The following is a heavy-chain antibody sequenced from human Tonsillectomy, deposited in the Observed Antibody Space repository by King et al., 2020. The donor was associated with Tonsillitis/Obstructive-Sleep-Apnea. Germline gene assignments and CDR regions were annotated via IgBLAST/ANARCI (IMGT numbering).Heavy chain of an antibody. J-gene: IGHJ4*02. D-gene: IGHD3-3*01. V-gene: IGHV4-39*01. CDR1: GGSISSSSYY. Sequence: QLQESGPGLVKPSETLSLTCTVSGGSISSSSYYWGWIRQPPGKGLEWIGSIYYSGSTYYNPSLKSRVTISVDTSKNQCSLELCSVTAADTAVYYCAGTNFYYFDYWGQGTLVTVSS. CDR2: IYYSGST. CDR3: AGTNFYYFDY.